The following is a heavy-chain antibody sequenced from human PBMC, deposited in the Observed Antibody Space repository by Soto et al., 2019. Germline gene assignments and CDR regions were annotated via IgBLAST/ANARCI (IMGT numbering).Heavy chain of an antibody. Sequence: SETLSLTCTVSGGSISSYYWSWIRQPPGKGLEWIGYIYYSGSTNYNPSLKSRVTISVDTSKNQFSLKLSSVTAADTAVYYCARAGHCSSTSCRWDYYYFYGMDVWGQGTTVTVSS. V-gene: IGHV4-59*01. J-gene: IGHJ6*02. CDR3: ARAGHCSSTSCRWDYYYFYGMDV. CDR2: IYYSGST. D-gene: IGHD2-2*01. CDR1: GGSISSYY.